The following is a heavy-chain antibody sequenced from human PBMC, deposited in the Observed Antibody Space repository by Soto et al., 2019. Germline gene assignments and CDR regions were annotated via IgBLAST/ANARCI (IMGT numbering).Heavy chain of an antibody. D-gene: IGHD6-19*01. V-gene: IGHV3-30-3*01. J-gene: IGHJ6*02. Sequence: GWSLRLSCAASGFTFSSYAMHWVRQAPGKGLEWVAVISYDGSNKYYADSVKGRFTISRDNSKNTLYLQMNSLRAEDTAVYYCARDLLAVAGTPYYYYGMDVWGQGTTVTVSS. CDR3: ARDLLAVAGTPYYYYGMDV. CDR1: GFTFSSYA. CDR2: ISYDGSNK.